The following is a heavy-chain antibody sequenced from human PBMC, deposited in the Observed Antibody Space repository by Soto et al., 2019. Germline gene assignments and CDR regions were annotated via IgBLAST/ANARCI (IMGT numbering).Heavy chain of an antibody. CDR1: GFTFSSYG. D-gene: IGHD1-26*01. V-gene: IGHV3-30*18. CDR2: ISHDGSNK. Sequence: QVQLVESGGGVVQPGRSLRLSCAASGFTFSSYGMHWVRQAPGKGLEWVALISHDGSNKYYVDSVKGRFTISRDNSKNTLFLQMNSLRAGDTAVYSCAKDRLRGGFLTTATTNGMDVGGQVTTVTVSS. CDR3: AKDRLRGGFLTTATTNGMDV. J-gene: IGHJ6*02.